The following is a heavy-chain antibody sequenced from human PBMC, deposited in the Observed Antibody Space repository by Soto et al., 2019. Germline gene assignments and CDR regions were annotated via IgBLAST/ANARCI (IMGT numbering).Heavy chain of an antibody. CDR1: GYTFNIYG. J-gene: IGHJ4*02. Sequence: QVQLVQSGAEVKKPGASVKVSCKASGYTFNIYGISWVRQAPGQGFEWMGWISGYNGNTDYAQNLQDRVTLTTDSSTSTVYMELRSLRSDDTAVYYCARVDYYDSSGYYGYWGQGTLITVSS. CDR3: ARVDYYDSSGYYGY. CDR2: ISGYNGNT. V-gene: IGHV1-18*04. D-gene: IGHD3-22*01.